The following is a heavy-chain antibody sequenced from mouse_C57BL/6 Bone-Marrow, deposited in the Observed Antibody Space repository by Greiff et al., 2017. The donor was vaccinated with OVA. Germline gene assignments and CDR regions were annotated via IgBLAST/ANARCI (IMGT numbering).Heavy chain of an antibody. V-gene: IGHV1-55*01. J-gene: IGHJ4*01. Sequence: QVQLQQPGAELVQPGASLKMSCEASGYTFSSYWITWVKQTPGKGLEWIGDIYNGSGSIYYEEKLKSKATMSVDTSSSTAYMQLSSLTSEDSAVYYCARVGGLRGYYARDDWGRGNAVTVSS. CDR3: ARVGGLRGYYARDD. D-gene: IGHD3-1*01. CDR1: GYTFSSYW. CDR2: IYNGSGSI.